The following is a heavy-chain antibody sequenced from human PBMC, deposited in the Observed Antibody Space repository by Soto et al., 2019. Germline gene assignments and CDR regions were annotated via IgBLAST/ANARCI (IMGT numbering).Heavy chain of an antibody. CDR3: ARGGHITLLVVVPDYGMDG. CDR2: ISSSSSYI. J-gene: IGHJ6*02. Sequence: LRLSCAASGFTFSSYSMNWVRQAPGKGLEWVSSISSSSSYIYYADSVKGRFTISRDNAKNSLYPQMNSLRAEDTAVYYCARGGHITLLVVVPDYGMDGWGQGTTVTVSS. V-gene: IGHV3-21*01. CDR1: GFTFSSYS. D-gene: IGHD3-22*01.